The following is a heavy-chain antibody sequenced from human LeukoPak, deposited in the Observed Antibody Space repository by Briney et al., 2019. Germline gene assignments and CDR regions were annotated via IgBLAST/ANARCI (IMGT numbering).Heavy chain of an antibody. J-gene: IGHJ3*02. V-gene: IGHV3-21*01. Sequence: PGGSLRLSCAASGFTFSSYEMNWVRQAPGKGLEWVSSISSSSGYIYYADSVKGRFTISRDNAKNSLYLQMNSLRAEDTAVYYCARDSGSYYRRGAFDIWGQGTMVTVSS. D-gene: IGHD1-26*01. CDR1: GFTFSSYE. CDR3: ARDSGSYYRRGAFDI. CDR2: ISSSSGYI.